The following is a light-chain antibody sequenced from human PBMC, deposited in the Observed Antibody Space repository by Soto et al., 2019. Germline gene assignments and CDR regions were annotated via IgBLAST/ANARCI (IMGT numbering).Light chain of an antibody. J-gene: IGKJ4*01. V-gene: IGKV3-20*01. CDR1: QSVSSSY. CDR3: QQYGSPLT. CDR2: GAS. Sequence: EIVLTQSPGNLSLFPGERATLSCRASQSVSSSYLAWYQQQPGPAPRLLIYGASSRATGLPDRFSGSGSGTDFTLTISRLEPDDFAVYYCQQYGSPLTFGEGTKVDIK.